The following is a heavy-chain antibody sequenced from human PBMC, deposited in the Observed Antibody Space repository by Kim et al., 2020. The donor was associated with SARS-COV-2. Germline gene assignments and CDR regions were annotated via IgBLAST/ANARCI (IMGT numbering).Heavy chain of an antibody. V-gene: IGHV1-8*01. J-gene: IGHJ4*02. CDR3: ARVDYGDYALDY. Sequence: GYAQKCQGRVTMTRNTSISTAYMELSSLISEDTAVYYCARVDYGDYALDYWGQGTLVTVSS. D-gene: IGHD4-17*01.